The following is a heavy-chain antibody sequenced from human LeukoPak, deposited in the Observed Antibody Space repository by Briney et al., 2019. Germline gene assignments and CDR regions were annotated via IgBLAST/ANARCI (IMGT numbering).Heavy chain of an antibody. V-gene: IGHV3-21*04. CDR1: GFTFTSYS. D-gene: IGHD2-21*02. Sequence: GGSLRLSCAASGFTFTSYSMNWVRQAPGKGLEWVSSISSSSNYIYYADSVKGRFTISRDNAKNSLYLQMNSLRAEDTAVFYCAKEPRHCGGDCFSLLDYWGQGTLVTVSS. CDR3: AKEPRHCGGDCFSLLDY. CDR2: ISSSSNYI. J-gene: IGHJ4*02.